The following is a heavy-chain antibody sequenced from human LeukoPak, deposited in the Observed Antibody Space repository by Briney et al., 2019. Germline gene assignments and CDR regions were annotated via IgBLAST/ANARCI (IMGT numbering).Heavy chain of an antibody. D-gene: IGHD3-3*01. V-gene: IGHV3-7*01. CDR1: GFTFSSYW. J-gene: IGHJ4*02. CDR3: ARYTHTYYDFWSGPGY. CDR2: INQDGSEK. Sequence: QAGGSLRLSCAASGFTFSSYWMSWVRQAPGKGLEWVANINQDGSEKYYVDSVKGRFTISRDNAKNSLYLQMNNLRAEDTAVYYCARYTHTYYDFWSGPGYWGQGTLVTVSS.